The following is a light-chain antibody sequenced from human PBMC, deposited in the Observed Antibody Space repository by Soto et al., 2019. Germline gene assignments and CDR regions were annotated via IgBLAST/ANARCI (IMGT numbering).Light chain of an antibody. CDR1: SSDVGKYDC. CDR3: SAYVSTSRYV. Sequence: QSVLTQPPSVSGSPGQSVTISCTGTSSDVGKYDCVSWYQQPPGTAPKLIIYEVINRPSGVPARFSGSKSGNTASLTISGLQAEDEDDYYCSAYVSTSRYVFGAGTKVTV. J-gene: IGLJ1*01. CDR2: EVI. V-gene: IGLV2-18*02.